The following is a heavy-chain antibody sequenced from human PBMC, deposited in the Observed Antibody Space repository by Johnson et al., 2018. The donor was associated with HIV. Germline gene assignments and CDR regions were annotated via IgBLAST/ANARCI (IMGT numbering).Heavy chain of an antibody. Sequence: EVQLVESGGGLVQPGGSPRLSCAASGFTFSSYAMSWVRQAPGKGLEWVSDISGSGGSTYYADSVKGRFTISSDNYKNTLYLQMNSLRAEDTAVFYCAKASPDSGSLIDIWGQGTMVTVSS. CDR2: ISGSGGST. CDR1: GFTFSSYA. V-gene: IGHV3-23*04. CDR3: AKASPDSGSLIDI. J-gene: IGHJ3*02. D-gene: IGHD6-6*01.